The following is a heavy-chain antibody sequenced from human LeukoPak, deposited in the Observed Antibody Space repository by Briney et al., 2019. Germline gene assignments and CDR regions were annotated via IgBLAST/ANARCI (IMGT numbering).Heavy chain of an antibody. Sequence: PSETLSLTCAVYGGSFSGYYWSWLRQPPGKGLEWIGEINHSGSTNYNPSLKSRVTISVDTSKNQFSLKVSSVTAADTAVYYCARGGGYNWFDPWGQGTLVTVSS. J-gene: IGHJ5*02. CDR2: INHSGST. CDR3: ARGGGYNWFDP. V-gene: IGHV4-34*01. CDR1: GGSFSGYY.